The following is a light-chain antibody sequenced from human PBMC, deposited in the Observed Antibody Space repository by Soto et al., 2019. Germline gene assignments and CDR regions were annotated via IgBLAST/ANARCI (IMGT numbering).Light chain of an antibody. Sequence: DIQMTQSPSTVSASVGDGVTITCRASQSISTWLAWYQQNPGKAPNLLIYDASTLESGGPSGFSGSGSGTEFTLTISRLQPDDSDTYYCQQYNRYPYTFGQGTKMEIK. CDR1: QSISTW. J-gene: IGKJ2*01. V-gene: IGKV1-5*01. CDR3: QQYNRYPYT. CDR2: DAS.